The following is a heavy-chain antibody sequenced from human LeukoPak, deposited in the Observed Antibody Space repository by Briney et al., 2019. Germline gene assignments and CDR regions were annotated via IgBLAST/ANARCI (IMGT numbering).Heavy chain of an antibody. Sequence: GGSLRLSGAGSGFIFSNYWMTWVGQAPGKGLEWVANIKQDGSEKYSVDSVKGRFTISRDNAKNSLYLQMHSLRPEDTAVYYCARENSHHLPYTLDYWGQGTMVTVSS. D-gene: IGHD3-9*01. CDR3: ARENSHHLPYTLDY. CDR2: IKQDGSEK. CDR1: GFIFSNYW. V-gene: IGHV3-7*01. J-gene: IGHJ3*01.